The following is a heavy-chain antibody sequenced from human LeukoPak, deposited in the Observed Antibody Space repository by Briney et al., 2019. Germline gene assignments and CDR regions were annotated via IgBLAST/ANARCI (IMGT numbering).Heavy chain of an antibody. J-gene: IGHJ4*02. CDR2: ISGGGVST. CDR3: AKDQGQAVVPRRFDN. CDR1: GFTFSNHA. D-gene: IGHD2-2*01. V-gene: IGHV3-23*01. Sequence: GGSLRLSCAAPGFTFSNHAMMWVRQAPGRGLEWVSAISGGGVSTYCTDSVKGRFTISRDNSKNTLYLQMNSLRAEDTAVYYCAKDQGQAVVPRRFDNWGQGTLVTVSS.